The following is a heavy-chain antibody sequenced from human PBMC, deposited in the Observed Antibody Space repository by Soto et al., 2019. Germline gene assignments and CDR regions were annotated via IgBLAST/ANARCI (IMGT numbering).Heavy chain of an antibody. J-gene: IGHJ5*02. Sequence: QVQLVQSGAEVKKPGASVKVSCKASGYTFTSYYMHWVRQAPGQGLEWMGIINPSGGSTSYAQKFQGRVTMTRDTSTSTVYRERSSLRSEDTAVYYCARDSGTIAARRKNNWFGPWGQGTLVTVSS. CDR3: ARDSGTIAARRKNNWFGP. CDR1: GYTFTSYY. D-gene: IGHD6-6*01. V-gene: IGHV1-46*01. CDR2: INPSGGST.